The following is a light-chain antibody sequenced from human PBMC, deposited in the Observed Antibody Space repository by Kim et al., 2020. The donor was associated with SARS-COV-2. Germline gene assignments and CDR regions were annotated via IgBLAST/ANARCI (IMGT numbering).Light chain of an antibody. CDR3: QQYYDTPYT. V-gene: IGKV4-1*01. Sequence: RATIDGKTSQSVLNRSNNKNYLVWYQQKPGQPPKLLIYWSSTRESGVPDRFSGSGSGTDFTLTISSLQAEDVAVYYCQQYYDTPYTFGQGTKLEI. J-gene: IGKJ2*01. CDR1: QSVLNRSNNKNY. CDR2: WSS.